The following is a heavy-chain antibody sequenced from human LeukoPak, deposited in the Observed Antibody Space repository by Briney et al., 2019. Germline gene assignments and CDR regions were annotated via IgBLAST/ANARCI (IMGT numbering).Heavy chain of an antibody. Sequence: PGGSLRLSCAASGFTFSSYGMHWVRQAPGKGLEWVAVISYDGSNKYYADSVKGRFTISRDNSKNTLYLQMNSLRAEDTAVYYCAKDLYEVAADYFDYWGQGTLVTVSS. CDR3: AKDLYEVAADYFDY. CDR2: ISYDGSNK. CDR1: GFTFSSYG. D-gene: IGHD2-15*01. J-gene: IGHJ4*02. V-gene: IGHV3-30*18.